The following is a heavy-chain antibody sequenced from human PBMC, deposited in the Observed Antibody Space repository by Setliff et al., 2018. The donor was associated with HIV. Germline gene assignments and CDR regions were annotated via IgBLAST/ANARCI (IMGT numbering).Heavy chain of an antibody. CDR2: MNPNSGNT. CDR1: GYTFTNYD. D-gene: IGHD3-9*01. Sequence: GASVKVSCKASGYTFTNYDINWVRQATGQGLEWMGRMNPNSGNTEYAQQFQGRVTMTRNTSISTAYMELSSLRSEDTAVYYCARTSLPSYDTLTGYYSPEPWGQGTLVTVSS. J-gene: IGHJ5*02. V-gene: IGHV1-8*02. CDR3: ARTSLPSYDTLTGYYSPEP.